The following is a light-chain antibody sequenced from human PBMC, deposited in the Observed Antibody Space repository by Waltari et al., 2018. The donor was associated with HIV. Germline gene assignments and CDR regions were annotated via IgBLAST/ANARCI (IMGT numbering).Light chain of an antibody. CDR1: QDISSL. CDR2: AAS. V-gene: IGKV1-9*01. J-gene: IGKJ5*01. Sequence: TCRAIQDISSLLAWYQQQPGKAPKLLIYAASALQSGVSSRFSGSGSGTEFTLTISSLQPEDFAIYFCQQLKSSPMTFGQGTRLETK. CDR3: QQLKSSPMT.